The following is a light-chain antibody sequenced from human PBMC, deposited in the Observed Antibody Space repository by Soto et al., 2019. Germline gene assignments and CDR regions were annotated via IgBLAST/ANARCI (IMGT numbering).Light chain of an antibody. CDR2: RNN. CDR3: AACDDRLSGWV. CDR1: SSTFGSHY. Sequence: QSVLTQPPSASGSPGQRVTISCSGGSSTFGSHYVYWYQLYPGTAPKRLIYRNNHRPSGVPGRVSGSNSVTSASLAISGLRAEDEGDDYCAACDDRLSGWVFSGRTK. V-gene: IGLV1-47*01. J-gene: IGLJ3*02.